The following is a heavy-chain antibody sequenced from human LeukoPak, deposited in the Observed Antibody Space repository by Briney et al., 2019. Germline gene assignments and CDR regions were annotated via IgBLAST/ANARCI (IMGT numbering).Heavy chain of an antibody. CDR3: ARGYDDYGDPGWFDP. CDR1: GGSFSGYY. CDR2: INHSGST. J-gene: IGHJ5*02. V-gene: IGHV4-34*01. Sequence: SETLSLTCAVYGGSFSGYYWSWVRQPPGKGLEWIGEINHSGSTNYNPSLKSRVTISVDTSKNQFSLKLSSVTAADTAVYYCARGYDDYGDPGWFDPWGQGTLVTVSS. D-gene: IGHD4-17*01.